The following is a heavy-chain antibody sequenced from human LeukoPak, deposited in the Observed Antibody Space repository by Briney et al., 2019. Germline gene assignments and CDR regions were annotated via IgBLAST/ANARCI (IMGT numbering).Heavy chain of an antibody. D-gene: IGHD2-15*01. J-gene: IGHJ5*02. Sequence: KPSETLSLTCTVSGGSISNGSYYWSWIRQPAGKGLEWIGRIYTSGSTNYNPSLTSRVTISVDPSKNQFSLKLSSVTATDTAVYYCARVGDRSVDSNCYHFADWFDPWGQGTLVTVSS. CDR1: GGSISNGSYY. CDR3: ARVGDRSVDSNCYHFADWFDP. V-gene: IGHV4-61*02. CDR2: IYTSGST.